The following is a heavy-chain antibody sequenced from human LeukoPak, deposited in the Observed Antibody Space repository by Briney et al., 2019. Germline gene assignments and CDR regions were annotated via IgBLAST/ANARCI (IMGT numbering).Heavy chain of an antibody. V-gene: IGHV3-64*02. CDR3: ARWGSTSCYDY. CDR1: GFTFSTYA. J-gene: IGHJ4*02. Sequence: GGSLRLSCAASGFTFSTYAMHWVRQAPGKGLEYVSAIITNGDSTYYADSVKGRFTISRDNSKNTLFLQMGSLRADDMAVYYCARWGSTSCYDYWGQGTLVTVSS. CDR2: IITNGDST. D-gene: IGHD2-2*01.